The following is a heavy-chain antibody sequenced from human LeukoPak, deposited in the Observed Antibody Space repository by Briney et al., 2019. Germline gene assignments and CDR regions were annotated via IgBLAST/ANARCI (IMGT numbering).Heavy chain of an antibody. CDR3: ARDRATTNTPYFDS. Sequence: GASVKVACKASGYTFTGYYMHWVRQAPGQGLEWMGWINLNSGGTNYAQNFQGRVTMTRDTSITTAYMELSRLTSDDTAVYYCARDRATTNTPYFDSWGQGTLVTVSS. CDR1: GYTFTGYY. CDR2: INLNSGGT. D-gene: IGHD1-26*01. J-gene: IGHJ4*02. V-gene: IGHV1-2*02.